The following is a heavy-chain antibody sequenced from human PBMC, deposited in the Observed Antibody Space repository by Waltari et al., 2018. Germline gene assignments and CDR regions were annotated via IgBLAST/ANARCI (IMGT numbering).Heavy chain of an antibody. Sequence: QVQLQESGPGLVKPSETLSLTCTVSGGSISSSYWTWIRQPAGKGLEWIGRIYTSGSTNYNPSLKSRVTMSVDTSKNQFSLKLSSVTAADTAVYYCARRYGYSSSWSHWYFDLWGRGTLVTVSS. J-gene: IGHJ2*01. CDR3: ARRYGYSSSWSHWYFDL. CDR1: GGSISSSY. V-gene: IGHV4-4*07. D-gene: IGHD6-13*01. CDR2: IYTSGST.